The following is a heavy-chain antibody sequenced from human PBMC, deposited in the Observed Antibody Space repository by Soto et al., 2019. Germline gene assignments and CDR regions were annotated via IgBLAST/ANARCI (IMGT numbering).Heavy chain of an antibody. CDR3: ARDHSSSSPWFDP. CDR1: GGSISSGDYY. CDR2: IYYSGST. V-gene: IGHV4-30-4*01. Sequence: PSETLSLTCTVSGGSISSGDYYWSWIRQPPGKGLEWIGYIYYSGSTYYNPSLKSLVTISVDTSKNQFSLKLSSVTAADTAVYYCARDHSSSSPWFDPWGQGTLVTVSS. D-gene: IGHD6-6*01. J-gene: IGHJ5*02.